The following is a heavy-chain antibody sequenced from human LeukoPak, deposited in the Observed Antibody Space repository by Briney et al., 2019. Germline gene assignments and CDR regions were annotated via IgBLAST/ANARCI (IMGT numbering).Heavy chain of an antibody. J-gene: IGHJ4*02. Sequence: SETLSLTCTVSGGSISSHYWSWIRQPPGKGLEWVGYIYYSGSTDYHPSLRSRVTMSVDTSKSQFSLKLNSVTATDTAVYYCARARDGDRFAFDYWGQGSLVTVSS. CDR2: IYYSGST. V-gene: IGHV4-59*08. CDR1: GGSISSHY. D-gene: IGHD5-24*01. CDR3: ARARDGDRFAFDY.